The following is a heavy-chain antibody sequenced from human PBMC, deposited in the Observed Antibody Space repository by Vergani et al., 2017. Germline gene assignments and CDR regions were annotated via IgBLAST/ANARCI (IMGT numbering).Heavy chain of an antibody. Sequence: EVQLVESGGGLVQPGGSLRLSCAASGFTFSSYWMSWVRQAPGKGLEWVSRINSDGSSTSYADSVKGRFTISRDNAKNTLYLQMNSLRAEDTAVYYCARVAAFYGMDVWGQGTTVTVSS. D-gene: IGHD6-25*01. CDR2: INSDGSST. CDR3: ARVAAFYGMDV. CDR1: GFTFSSYW. V-gene: IGHV3-74*02. J-gene: IGHJ6*02.